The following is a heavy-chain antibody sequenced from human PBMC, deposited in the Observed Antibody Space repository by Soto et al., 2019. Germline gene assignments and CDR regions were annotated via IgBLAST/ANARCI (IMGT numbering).Heavy chain of an antibody. Sequence: QVQLVQSGAEVKKPGSSVKVACKASGGTFSSYSINWVRQAPGQGLEWMGGIIPIFGTANYAQKFQGRVTITADESTSTAYMELSSLRSEDTAVYYCARVVVVATTVYYGMDVSGQGTTVTVSS. D-gene: IGHD2-15*01. J-gene: IGHJ6*02. V-gene: IGHV1-69*12. CDR2: IIPIFGTA. CDR1: GGTFSSYS. CDR3: ARVVVVATTVYYGMDV.